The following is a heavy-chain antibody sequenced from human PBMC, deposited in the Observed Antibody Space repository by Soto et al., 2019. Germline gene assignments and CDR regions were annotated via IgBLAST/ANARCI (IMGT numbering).Heavy chain of an antibody. CDR2: IHNSGKT. CDR1: SDFLSKFS. V-gene: IGHV4-59*01. CDR3: ARGTRALITSFFAY. D-gene: IGHD1-20*01. J-gene: IGHJ4*02. Sequence: PSETLSLTCTVSSDFLSKFSWSWIRQSPRKGLEWIGYIHNSGKTGYNPSLENRVSIVWGTSGNQFSLKLSSVTAADTAIYYCARGTRALITSFFAYWGQGLPVTVSS.